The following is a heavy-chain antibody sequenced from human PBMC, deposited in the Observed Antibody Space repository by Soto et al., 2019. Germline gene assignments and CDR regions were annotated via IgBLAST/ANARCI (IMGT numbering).Heavy chain of an antibody. V-gene: IGHV3-30*18. Sequence: QVQLVESGGGVVQPGRSLRLSCAASGFTFSSYGMHWVRQAPGNGLEWVAVISYDGSNKYYADSVKGRFTISRDNSKNTLYLQMNSLRAEDTAVYYCAKDPGYCSGGSCYSPYWGQGTLVTVSS. CDR1: GFTFSSYG. CDR2: ISYDGSNK. CDR3: AKDPGYCSGGSCYSPY. J-gene: IGHJ4*02. D-gene: IGHD2-15*01.